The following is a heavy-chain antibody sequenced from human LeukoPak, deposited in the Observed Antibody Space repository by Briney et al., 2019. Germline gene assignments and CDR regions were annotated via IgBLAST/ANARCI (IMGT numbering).Heavy chain of an antibody. J-gene: IGHJ4*02. V-gene: IGHV1-69*13. CDR2: IIPIFGTA. Sequence: SVKVSCKASGGTFSSYAISWVRQAPGQGLEWMGGIIPIFGTANYAQKFQGRVTITADESTSTAYMELSSLRSEDTAVYYCARAAKPADRPFDYWGQGTLVTVSS. D-gene: IGHD1-14*01. CDR3: ARAAKPADRPFDY. CDR1: GGTFSSYA.